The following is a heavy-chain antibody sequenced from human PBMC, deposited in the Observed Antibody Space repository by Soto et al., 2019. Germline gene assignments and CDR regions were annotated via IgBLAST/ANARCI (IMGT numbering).Heavy chain of an antibody. V-gene: IGHV4-39*01. D-gene: IGHD3-10*01. CDR1: GGSISSSSYY. J-gene: IGHJ6*02. Sequence: QLLESGPGLVKPSETLSLTCTVSGGSISSSSYYWGWIRQPPGKGLEWIGSIYYSGSTYYNPSLKSRVTISVDTSKNQFSLKLSSVTAADTAVYYCARAQGTGYYYYGMDVWGQGTTVTVSS. CDR3: ARAQGTGYYYYGMDV. CDR2: IYYSGST.